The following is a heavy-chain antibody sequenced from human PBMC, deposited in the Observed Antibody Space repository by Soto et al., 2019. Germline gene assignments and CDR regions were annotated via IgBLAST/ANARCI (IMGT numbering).Heavy chain of an antibody. CDR3: AKDRLGGNFDY. V-gene: IGHV3-23*01. Sequence: EVQVLDSGGGLVQPGGSLRLSCAASGFTFNNYAMNWVRQAPGKGLEWVATISGTGGSTYYADSVKGRFTISSDNSKNTRYLQMNSLRVEDTAVYYCAKDRLGGNFDYWGQGTQVTVSS. CDR2: ISGTGGST. J-gene: IGHJ4*02. CDR1: GFTFNNYA.